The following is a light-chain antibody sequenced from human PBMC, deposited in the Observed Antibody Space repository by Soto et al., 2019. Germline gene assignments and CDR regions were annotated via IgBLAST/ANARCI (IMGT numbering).Light chain of an antibody. V-gene: IGKV1-5*03. J-gene: IGKJ2*01. Sequence: DIQMTQSPSTLSASVGDRVTITCRASQSISGWLAWYQQKPGKAPKLLIYKASTLERGVPSRFSGSGSGTEFTLTMSSLQPDDFATYYCQQYKSYLYTFGQGTKLEIK. CDR3: QQYKSYLYT. CDR1: QSISGW. CDR2: KAS.